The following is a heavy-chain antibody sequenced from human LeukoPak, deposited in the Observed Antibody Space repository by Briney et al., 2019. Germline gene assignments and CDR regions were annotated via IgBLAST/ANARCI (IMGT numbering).Heavy chain of an antibody. J-gene: IGHJ4*02. Sequence: GRSLRLSCAASGFTFSSYAMHWVRQAPGKGLEWVAVISYDGSNKYYADSVKGRFTISRDNSKNTLYLQMNSLRAEDTAAYYCARGGYDSSGYYHGVDYWGQGTLVTVSS. CDR3: ARGGYDSSGYYHGVDY. D-gene: IGHD3-22*01. CDR1: GFTFSSYA. V-gene: IGHV3-30*04. CDR2: ISYDGSNK.